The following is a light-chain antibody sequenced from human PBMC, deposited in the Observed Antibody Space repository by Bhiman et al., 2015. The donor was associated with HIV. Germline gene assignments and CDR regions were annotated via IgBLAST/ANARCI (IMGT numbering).Light chain of an antibody. J-gene: IGLJ2*01. CDR3: GTWDSSLRAVV. CDR2: DND. V-gene: IGLV1-51*01. Sequence: CCSGSSSNIGNNFLSWYQHLPGTAPRLLIYDNDQRPSGIPDRFSGSKSGTSATLGITGLQTGDEADYYCGTWDSSLRAVVFGGGTKVTCL. CDR1: SSNIGNNF.